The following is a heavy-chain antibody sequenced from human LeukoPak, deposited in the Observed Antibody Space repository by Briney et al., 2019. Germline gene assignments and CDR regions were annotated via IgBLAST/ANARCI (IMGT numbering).Heavy chain of an antibody. CDR1: GFTFSSYW. CDR2: IKQDGSEK. Sequence: SGGSLRLPCAASGFTFSSYWMSWVRQAPGKGLEWVANIKQDGSEKYYVDSVKGRFTISRDNAKNSLYLQMNSLRAEDTAVYYCARTGYSSSWYDYYYYGMDVWGQGTTVTVSS. D-gene: IGHD6-13*01. V-gene: IGHV3-7*02. CDR3: ARTGYSSSWYDYYYYGMDV. J-gene: IGHJ6*02.